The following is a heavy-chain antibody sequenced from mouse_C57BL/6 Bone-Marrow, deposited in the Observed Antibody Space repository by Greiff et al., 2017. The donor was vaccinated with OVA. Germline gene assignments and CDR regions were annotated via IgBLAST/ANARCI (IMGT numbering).Heavy chain of an antibody. CDR3: APFYGSSGFAY. J-gene: IGHJ3*01. V-gene: IGHV1-78*01. CDR2: IYPGGGST. CDR1: GYTFTDHT. Sequence: QVQLKQSDAELVKPGASVKISCKVSGYTFTDHTIHWVKQRPEQGLEWIGYIYPGGGSTKYNEKFKGKATLTADKSSSTAYMQLNSLTSEDSAVYYCAPFYGSSGFAYWGQGTLVTVSA. D-gene: IGHD1-1*01.